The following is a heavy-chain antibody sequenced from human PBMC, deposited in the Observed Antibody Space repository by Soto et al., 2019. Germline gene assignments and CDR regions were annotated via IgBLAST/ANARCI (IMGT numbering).Heavy chain of an antibody. Sequence: SETQSLTCTVSGGSINTFYWSWVRQPAGKGLEWIGRIFSSGSTSFNPSLESRVAMSVDTSKNHFSLNLSSVTAADMAVYYCAREGSYSAYNFAHGIQLWSFDFWGQGALVTVSS. CDR2: IFSSGST. J-gene: IGHJ4*02. CDR3: AREGSYSAYNFAHGIQLWSFDF. CDR1: GGSINTFY. V-gene: IGHV4-4*07. D-gene: IGHD5-12*01.